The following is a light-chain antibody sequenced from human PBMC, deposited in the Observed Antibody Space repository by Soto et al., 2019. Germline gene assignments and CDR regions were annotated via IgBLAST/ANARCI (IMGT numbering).Light chain of an antibody. V-gene: IGKV3-15*01. CDR3: QQYNNWPPYT. J-gene: IGKJ2*01. Sequence: EIVMTQSPATLSVSPGDRATLSCRARQSVSSNLAWYQQKPGQAPRLLIYGASTRATGIPAMFSGSGSGTEFTLTISSLQSEDFAVYCCQQYNNWPPYTLVQGTKLEIK. CDR1: QSVSSN. CDR2: GAS.